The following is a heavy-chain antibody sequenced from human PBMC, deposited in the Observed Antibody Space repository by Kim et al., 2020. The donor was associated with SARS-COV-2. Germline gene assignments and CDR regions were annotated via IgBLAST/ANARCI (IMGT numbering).Heavy chain of an antibody. CDR2: IWYDGSHK. D-gene: IGHD3-10*01. Sequence: GGSLRLSCAASGFTFSNYLMHWVRQAPGKGLEWVAVIWYDGSHKYYADSVKGRFTISRDNSKNTLYLQMNSLRAEDTAVYYCARDMGNRFFDYWGQGTLVTVSS. CDR1: GFTFSNYL. V-gene: IGHV3-33*01. CDR3: ARDMGNRFFDY. J-gene: IGHJ4*02.